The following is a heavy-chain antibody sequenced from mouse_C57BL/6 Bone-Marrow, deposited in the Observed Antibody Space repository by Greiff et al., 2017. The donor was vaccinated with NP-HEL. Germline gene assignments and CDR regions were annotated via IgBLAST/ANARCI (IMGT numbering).Heavy chain of an antibody. CDR1: GFTFSDYG. CDR2: ISSGSSTI. V-gene: IGHV5-17*01. D-gene: IGHD3-2*02. J-gene: IGHJ4*01. CDR3: ARGQLRPGAMDY. Sequence: DVHLVESGGGLVKPGGSLKLSCAASGFTFSDYGMHWVRQAPEKGLEWVAYISSGSSTIYYADTVKGRFTISRDNTKNTLFLQMTSLRSEDTAMYYCARGQLRPGAMDYWGQGTSVTVSS.